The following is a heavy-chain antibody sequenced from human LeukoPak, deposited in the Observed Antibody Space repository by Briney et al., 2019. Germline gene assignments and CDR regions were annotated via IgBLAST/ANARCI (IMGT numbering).Heavy chain of an antibody. Sequence: GGSLRHSCAASGFTFDDYAMHWVRQAPWKGLEWVSLISGDVGSTYYVDSVKGRFTISRDNSKNSLYLQMNSLRTEDTALYYCAKDTAGAAGPGYYMDVWGKGTTVTVSS. CDR2: ISGDVGST. J-gene: IGHJ6*03. CDR3: AKDTAGAAGPGYYMDV. V-gene: IGHV3-43*02. D-gene: IGHD6-19*01. CDR1: GFTFDDYA.